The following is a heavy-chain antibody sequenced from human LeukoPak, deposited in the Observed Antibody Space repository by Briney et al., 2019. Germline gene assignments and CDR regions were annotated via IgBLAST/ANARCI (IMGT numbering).Heavy chain of an antibody. CDR2: ISYDGSNK. J-gene: IGHJ3*02. CDR3: AVRDDDGDDMSDAFDI. V-gene: IGHV3-30*03. D-gene: IGHD3-9*01. CDR1: GFTFSSYG. Sequence: GGSLRLSCSASGFTFSSYGMHWVRQAPGKGLEWVAVISYDGSNKYYADSVKGRFTISRDNSKNTLYLQMNSLRAEDTAVYYCAVRDDDGDDMSDAFDIWGQGTMVTVSS.